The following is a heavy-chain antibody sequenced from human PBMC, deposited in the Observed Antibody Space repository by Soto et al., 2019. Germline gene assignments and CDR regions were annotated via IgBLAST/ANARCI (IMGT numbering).Heavy chain of an antibody. Sequence: GGSLRLSCGAPGVTFKDYGMHWVRQAPGKGLEWVAVISYDGKQTYYADSVKGRFTISKDKSKRTLFLQMNSLRVDDTAVYYCARDGWGSNWYFDLWGGGTLVTVSS. CDR3: ARDGWGSNWYFDL. V-gene: IGHV3-30*03. CDR2: ISYDGKQT. CDR1: GVTFKDYG. D-gene: IGHD3-16*01. J-gene: IGHJ2*01.